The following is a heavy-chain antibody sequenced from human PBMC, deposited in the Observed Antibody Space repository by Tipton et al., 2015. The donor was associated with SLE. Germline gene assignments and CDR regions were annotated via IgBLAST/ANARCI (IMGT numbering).Heavy chain of an antibody. D-gene: IGHD2-15*01. CDR1: GFTFSSNA. CDR3: AREGVVRGTFDI. Sequence: SLRLSCAASGFTFSSNALHWVRQAPGKGLEWVAVISYDGSNKYYAEFVKGRFTISRDNSKNTLYLQMNSLRAEDTAVYYCAREGVVRGTFDIWGQGTMVTVSS. J-gene: IGHJ3*02. CDR2: ISYDGSNK. V-gene: IGHV3-30-3*01.